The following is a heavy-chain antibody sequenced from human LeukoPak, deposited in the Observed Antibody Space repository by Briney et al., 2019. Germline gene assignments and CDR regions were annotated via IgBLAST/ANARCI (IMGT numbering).Heavy chain of an antibody. CDR3: ARREDTAMVLDY. J-gene: IGHJ4*02. V-gene: IGHV4-39*01. CDR1: GVSISSSSYY. D-gene: IGHD5-18*01. CDR2: IYYSGST. Sequence: SETLSLTCTVSGVSISSSSYYWGWIRQPPGKGLEWIGSIYYSGSTYYNPSLKSRVTISVDTSKNQFSLKLSSVTAADTAVYYCARREDTAMVLDYWGQGTLVTVSS.